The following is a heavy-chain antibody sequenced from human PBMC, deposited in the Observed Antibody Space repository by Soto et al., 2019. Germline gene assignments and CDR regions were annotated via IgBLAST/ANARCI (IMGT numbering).Heavy chain of an antibody. CDR3: ARLEGLATISYYFDF. CDR1: DDSINSDKYY. V-gene: IGHV4-39*01. CDR2: IYYRGNA. Sequence: QLQLQESGPGLVKPSETLSLTCSVSDDSINSDKYYWGWIRQPPGKDQEWIGSIYYRGNAYYNPSLQTRVTISLDKSRSQFSLKLNSVTAADSAVYFCARLEGLATISYYFDFWGPGALVTVSS. J-gene: IGHJ4*02. D-gene: IGHD3-9*01.